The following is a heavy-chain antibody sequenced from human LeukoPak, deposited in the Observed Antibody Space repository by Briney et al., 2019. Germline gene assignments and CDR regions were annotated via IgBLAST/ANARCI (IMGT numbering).Heavy chain of an antibody. CDR2: IYTSGSP. CDR3: ARDRGYSNPDYYMDV. J-gene: IGHJ6*03. Sequence: SETLSLTCTVSGGSISSYYWSWIRQPAGKGLEWIGRIYTSGSPNYNPSLKSRVTMSVDTSKNQFSLKLSSVTAADTAVYYCARDRGYSNPDYYMDVWGKGTTVTVSS. D-gene: IGHD4-11*01. V-gene: IGHV4-4*07. CDR1: GGSISSYY.